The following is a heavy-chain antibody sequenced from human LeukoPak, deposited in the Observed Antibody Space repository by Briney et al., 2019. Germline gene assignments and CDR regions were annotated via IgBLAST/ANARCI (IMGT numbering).Heavy chain of an antibody. CDR3: ARGLSGSYQQEVVYFDY. Sequence: ASVKVSCKASGYTFTSYGISWVRQAPGQGLEWMGWISAYNGNTNYAQKLQGRVTMTTDTSTSTAYMELRSLRSDDTAVYYCARGLSGSYQQEVVYFDYWGEGTLVTVSS. V-gene: IGHV1-18*01. J-gene: IGHJ4*02. CDR2: ISAYNGNT. D-gene: IGHD1-26*01. CDR1: GYTFTSYG.